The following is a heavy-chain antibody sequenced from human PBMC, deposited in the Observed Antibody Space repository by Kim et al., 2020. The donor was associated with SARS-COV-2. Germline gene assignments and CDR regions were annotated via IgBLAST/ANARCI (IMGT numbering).Heavy chain of an antibody. V-gene: IGHV4-34*01. J-gene: IGHJ4*02. Sequence: SETLSLTCAVYVGSFSGYSWSWIRQPPGKGLEWIGEIDHSGRTNYSPSLRSRVTMSVDTSKNQFSLKLSSVTAADTAVYYCARLCSGGSCNQDYWGQGTLVIVSS. D-gene: IGHD2-15*01. CDR3: ARLCSGGSCNQDY. CDR2: IDHSGRT. CDR1: VGSFSGYS.